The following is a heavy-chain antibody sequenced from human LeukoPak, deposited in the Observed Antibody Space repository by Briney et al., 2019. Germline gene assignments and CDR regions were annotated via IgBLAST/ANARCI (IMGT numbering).Heavy chain of an antibody. CDR2: IYYSGST. V-gene: IGHV4-59*01. J-gene: IGHJ5*02. CDR3: ARDNYYGSGRTYNWFDP. Sequence: PSETLSLTCTVSGGSISSYYWSWIRQPPGKGLEWIGYIYYSGSTNYNPSLKSRVTISVDTSKNQFSLKLSSVTAADTAVYYCARDNYYGSGRTYNWFDPWGQGTLVTVSS. CDR1: GGSISSYY. D-gene: IGHD3-10*01.